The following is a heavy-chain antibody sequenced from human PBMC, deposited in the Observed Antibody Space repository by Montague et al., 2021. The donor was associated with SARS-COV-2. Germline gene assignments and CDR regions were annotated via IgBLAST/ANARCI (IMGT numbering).Heavy chain of an antibody. CDR2: INDGGTT. CDR3: ARGGRVKRTLLGIVVVTPSGNFDS. J-gene: IGHJ4*02. CDR1: GGSFSGYY. D-gene: IGHD3-22*01. V-gene: IGHV4-34*01. Sequence: SETLSLTCAVYGGSFSGYYWNWIRQPPGKGLEWIGEINDGGTTXXXPSXXXRVTLSVDTSMMQFSLELTSVTAADTAFYFCARGGRVKRTLLGIVVVTPSGNFDSWGQGVPVTVSS.